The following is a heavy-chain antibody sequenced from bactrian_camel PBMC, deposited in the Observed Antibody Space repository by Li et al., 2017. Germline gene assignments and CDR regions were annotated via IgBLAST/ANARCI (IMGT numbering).Heavy chain of an antibody. CDR1: GDAYDRNV. V-gene: IGHV3-3*01. J-gene: IGHJ4*01. CDR3: AKGLGAPWGYVSGCPYSL. CDR2: IWSAVPTP. Sequence: HVQLVESGGGSVQAGGSLRLACVASGDAYDRNVMGWFRQAPGKEREGVAAIWSAVPTPYYADSVKGRFTISQEYTKNTVYLQMNSLKPEDTAMYYCAKGLGAPWGYVSGCPYSLWGQGTQVTVS. D-gene: IGHD2*01.